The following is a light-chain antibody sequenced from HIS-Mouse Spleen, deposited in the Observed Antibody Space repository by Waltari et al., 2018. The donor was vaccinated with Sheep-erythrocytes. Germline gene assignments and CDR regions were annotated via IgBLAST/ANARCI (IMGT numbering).Light chain of an antibody. V-gene: IGKV3-15*01. J-gene: IGKJ1*01. CDR2: GAS. Sequence: EIVMTQSPATLSVSPGERATLSSRASQSVSSNLAWYQQKPGQAPRLLIYGASTRATGIPARFSGSGSGTEFTLTISSMQSEDFVVYYCQQYNNWPWTFGQGTKVEIK. CDR1: QSVSSN. CDR3: QQYNNWPWT.